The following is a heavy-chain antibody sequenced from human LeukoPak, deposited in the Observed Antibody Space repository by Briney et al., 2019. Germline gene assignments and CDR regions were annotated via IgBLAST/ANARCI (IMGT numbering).Heavy chain of an antibody. D-gene: IGHD1-7*01. J-gene: IGHJ4*02. V-gene: IGHV3-73*01. CDR1: GLTFSGSA. Sequence: GGSLKLSCAASGLTFSGSAMHWVRQASGKGLEWVGRIRSKANSYATAYAASVKGRFTISRDDSKNTAYLQMNSLKTEDTAVYYCTTNWNYLTLYYFDYWGQGTLVTVSS. CDR3: TTNWNYLTLYYFDY. CDR2: IRSKANSYAT.